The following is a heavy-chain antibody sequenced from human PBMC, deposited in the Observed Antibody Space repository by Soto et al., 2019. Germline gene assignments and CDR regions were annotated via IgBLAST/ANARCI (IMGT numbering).Heavy chain of an antibody. J-gene: IGHJ5*02. CDR2: IIPIFGTA. V-gene: IGHV1-69*13. D-gene: IGHD3-3*01. CDR3: ARGRFLEWVASWFDP. CDR1: GGPFSSYA. Sequence: VKVACKASGGPFSSYAISCVRQAPGQGLEWMGGIIPIFGTANYAQKFQGRVTITADESTSTAYMELSSLRSEDTAVYYCARGRFLEWVASWFDPWGQGTMVTVSS.